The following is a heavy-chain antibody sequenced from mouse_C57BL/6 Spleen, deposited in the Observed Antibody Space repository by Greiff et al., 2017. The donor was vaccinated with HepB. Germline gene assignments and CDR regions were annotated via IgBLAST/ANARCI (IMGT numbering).Heavy chain of an antibody. Sequence: QVQLQQSGPELVKPGASVKMSCKASGYTFTSYWITWVKQRPGQGLEWIGDIYPGSGSTNYNEKFKSKATLTVDTSSSTAYMQLSSLTSEDSAVYYCARYSNYDFFAYWGQGTLVTVSA. D-gene: IGHD2-5*01. V-gene: IGHV1-55*01. CDR1: GYTFTSYW. J-gene: IGHJ3*01. CDR3: ARYSNYDFFAY. CDR2: IYPGSGST.